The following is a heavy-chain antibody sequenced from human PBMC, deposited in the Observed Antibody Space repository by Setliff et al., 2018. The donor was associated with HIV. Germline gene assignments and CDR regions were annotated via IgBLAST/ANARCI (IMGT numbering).Heavy chain of an antibody. V-gene: IGHV1-69*13. J-gene: IGHJ6*03. Sequence: SVKVSCKASGGAYPTFAFNWVRQAPGQGLEWMGGIIPIYGTANYAQRFLGRATITADGSTSTMELTSLTSESTAVYYCASDSPTARFEEVSEHFYFYMDVWGRGTTVTVSS. CDR1: GGAYPTFA. CDR2: IIPIYGTA. CDR3: ASDSPTARFEEVSEHFYFYMDV. D-gene: IGHD3-10*01.